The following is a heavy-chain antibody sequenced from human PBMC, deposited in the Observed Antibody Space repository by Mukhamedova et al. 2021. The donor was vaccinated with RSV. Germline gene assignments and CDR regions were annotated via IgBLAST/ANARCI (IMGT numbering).Heavy chain of an antibody. CDR1: FG. V-gene: IGHV3-33*01. D-gene: IGHD3-10*01. CDR3: ARKHGSFGSSCYYFDH. J-gene: IGHJ4*02. Sequence: FGLYWVRHGTGKGLQWVAAKLYDGSQKYYRENVEGRLCLFRDNSKCILLLQMNRLRAEDTAVYYCARKHGSFGSSCYYFDHWGQ. CDR2: KLYDGSQK.